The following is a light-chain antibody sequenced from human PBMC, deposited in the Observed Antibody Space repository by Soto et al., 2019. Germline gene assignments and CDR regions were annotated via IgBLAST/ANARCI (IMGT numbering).Light chain of an antibody. V-gene: IGLV2-23*02. CDR3: CSYAGSSSLYV. CDR2: EVS. Sequence: QSVLTQPASVSGSPGQSITISCTGTSSEVGSYNLVSWYQQHPGKAPKLMIYEVSKRPSGVSNRFSGSKSGNTASLTISGLQAEDEADYYCCSYAGSSSLYVFGTGTKVTVL. CDR1: SSEVGSYNL. J-gene: IGLJ1*01.